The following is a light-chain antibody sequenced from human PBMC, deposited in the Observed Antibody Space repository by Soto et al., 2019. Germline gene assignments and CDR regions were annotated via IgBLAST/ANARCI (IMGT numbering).Light chain of an antibody. J-gene: IGKJ2*01. CDR2: QVS. CDR3: MQGTQWPYT. Sequence: DVVMTQSPVSLPVTLGQPASISCRSNQGLVHSNGCTFWSWFQQRPGQSPRRLIHQVSNRDSGVPDRFTGSGSGTDFTLEISRVEAEDIGVYYCMQGTQWPYTFGQGTKLEI. V-gene: IGKV2-30*02. CDR1: QGLVHSNGCTF.